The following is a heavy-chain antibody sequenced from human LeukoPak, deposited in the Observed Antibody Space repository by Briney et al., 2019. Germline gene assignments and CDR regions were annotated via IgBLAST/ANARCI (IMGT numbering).Heavy chain of an antibody. D-gene: IGHD1-26*01. V-gene: IGHV4-61*02. CDR2: IYTSGST. CDR3: ARRGATTIYMDV. J-gene: IGHJ6*03. Sequence: SETLSLTCTVSGGSISSGSYYGSWIRQPAGKGLEWIGRIYTSGSTNYNPSLKSRVTISVDTSKNQFSLKLSSVTAADTAVYYCARRGATTIYMDVWGKGTTVTVSS. CDR1: GGSISSGSYY.